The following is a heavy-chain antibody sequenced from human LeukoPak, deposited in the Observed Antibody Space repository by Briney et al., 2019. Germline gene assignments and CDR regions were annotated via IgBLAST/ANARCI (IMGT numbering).Heavy chain of an antibody. CDR1: GGSFSGYY. V-gene: IGHV4-34*01. D-gene: IGHD3-10*01. CDR2: INHSGST. Sequence: SETLSLTCAVYGGSFSGYYWSWIRQPPGKGLEWTGEINHSGSTNYNPSLKSRVTISVDTSKNQFSLKLSSVTAADTAVYYCARGVRGSGSGRFDYWGQGTLVTVSS. J-gene: IGHJ4*02. CDR3: ARGVRGSGSGRFDY.